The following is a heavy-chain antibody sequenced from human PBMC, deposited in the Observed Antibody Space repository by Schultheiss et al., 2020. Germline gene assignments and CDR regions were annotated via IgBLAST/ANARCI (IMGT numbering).Heavy chain of an antibody. J-gene: IGHJ6*02. CDR2: IYYSGST. Sequence: SETLSLTCTVSGGSISSGGYYWSWIRQHPGKGLEWIGSIYYSGSTYYNPSLKSRVTISVDTSKNQFSLKLSSVTAADTAVYYCARDLYYYDSSGEGMDVWGQGTTVTVSS. CDR3: ARDLYYYDSSGEGMDV. CDR1: GGSISSGGYY. V-gene: IGHV4-31*03. D-gene: IGHD3-22*01.